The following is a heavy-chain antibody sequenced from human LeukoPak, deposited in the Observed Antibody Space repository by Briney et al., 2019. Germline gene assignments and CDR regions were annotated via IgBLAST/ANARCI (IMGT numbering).Heavy chain of an antibody. D-gene: IGHD3-22*01. J-gene: IGHJ3*02. V-gene: IGHV3-43D*03. Sequence: PGRSLRLSCAASGFTFDDFAMHWVRQAPGKGLEWVSLISWDGGSTYYADSVKGRFTISRDNAKNSLYLQMNSLRAEDTAVYYCARDWRDSSGKFPNDAFDIWGQGTMVTVSS. CDR2: ISWDGGST. CDR1: GFTFDDFA. CDR3: ARDWRDSSGKFPNDAFDI.